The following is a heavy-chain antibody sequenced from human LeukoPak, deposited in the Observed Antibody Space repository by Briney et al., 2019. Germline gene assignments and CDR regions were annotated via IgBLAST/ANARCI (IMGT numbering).Heavy chain of an antibody. D-gene: IGHD6-13*01. J-gene: IGHJ4*02. V-gene: IGHV3-7*03. Sequence: PGGSLRLSCAASGFTFSSYWMSWVRQAAGKGLERVANIKKDGSEKYYVASVKGRFTISRDNAKNSLYLQMNRLRAEDTAVYYCARVLGAAAVQLYFDYWGQGTLVSVSS. CDR3: ARVLGAAAVQLYFDY. CDR2: IKKDGSEK. CDR1: GFTFSSYW.